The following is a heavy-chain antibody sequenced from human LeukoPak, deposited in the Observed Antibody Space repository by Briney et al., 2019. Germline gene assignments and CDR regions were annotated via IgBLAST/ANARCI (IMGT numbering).Heavy chain of an antibody. CDR3: ARVPVKIDGLDY. J-gene: IGHJ4*02. Sequence: GASVKLSCKASGYTFTGYYMHWVRQAPGQGLEWMGWINPHSGGTNYAQKLKGRVTMTRDTSISTAYMELSRLRSDDTAVYYCARVPVKIDGLDYWGQGTLVTVSS. V-gene: IGHV1-2*02. CDR2: INPHSGGT. CDR1: GYTFTGYY. D-gene: IGHD2-8*01.